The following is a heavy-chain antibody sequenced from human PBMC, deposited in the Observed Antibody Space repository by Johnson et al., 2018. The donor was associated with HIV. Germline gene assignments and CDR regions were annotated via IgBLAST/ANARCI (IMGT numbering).Heavy chain of an antibody. CDR3: ARGAPEDIVVVPAAFDI. D-gene: IGHD2-2*01. V-gene: IGHV3-30-3*01. J-gene: IGHJ3*02. CDR2: ISYDGSNK. CDR1: GFTFSSYA. Sequence: QVQLVESGGGVVQPGKSLRLSCAASGFTFSSYAMHWVRQAPGKGLEWVAVISYDGSNKYYADSVKGRFTISRDNSKNTLYLQMSSLRAEDTALYYCARGAPEDIVVVPAAFDIWGQGTMVTVSS.